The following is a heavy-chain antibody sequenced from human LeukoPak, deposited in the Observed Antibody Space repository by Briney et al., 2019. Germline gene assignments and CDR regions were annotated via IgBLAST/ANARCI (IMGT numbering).Heavy chain of an antibody. V-gene: IGHV3-23*01. CDR1: GFTFSNYG. D-gene: IGHD4-23*01. CDR2: ILSGYVT. J-gene: IGHJ4*02. CDR3: EKLQRSGGGTFDY. Sequence: GGSLRLSCAASGFTFSNYGMSWVRQAPGKGLEWVSSILSGYVTYYADSVKGLFAISRDSSTNTLYLQMDSLRAEDTDVYYCEKLQRSGGGTFDYWGQGTLVTVSS.